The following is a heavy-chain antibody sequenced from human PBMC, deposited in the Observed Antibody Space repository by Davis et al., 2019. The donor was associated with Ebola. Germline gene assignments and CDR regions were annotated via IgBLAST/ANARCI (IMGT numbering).Heavy chain of an antibody. V-gene: IGHV3-73*01. Sequence: GGSLKISCAASGFTFSGSAMHWVRQASGKGLEWVGRIRSKANSYATAYAASVKGRFTISRDDSKNTAYLQMNSLKTEDTAVYYCTATVTSDYWGQGTLVTVSS. J-gene: IGHJ4*02. CDR3: TATVTSDY. D-gene: IGHD4-17*01. CDR2: IRSKANSYAT. CDR1: GFTFSGSA.